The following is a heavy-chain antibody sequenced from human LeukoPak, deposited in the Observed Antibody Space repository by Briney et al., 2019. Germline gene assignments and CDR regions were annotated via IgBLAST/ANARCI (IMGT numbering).Heavy chain of an antibody. V-gene: IGHV3-23*01. D-gene: IGHD4-23*01. CDR1: GVLFSASA. CDR2: ISGSGGVT. J-gene: IGHJ4*02. CDR3: AKLRTTVLSPADF. Sequence: PVGALRLSCVASGVLFSASAMTCGRDAPGEGVGCGSDISGSGGVTYYADSAKGRFTISRDNSKSALYLQMTTPKAEDTALYFCAKLRTTVLSPADFWGQGALVTVSS.